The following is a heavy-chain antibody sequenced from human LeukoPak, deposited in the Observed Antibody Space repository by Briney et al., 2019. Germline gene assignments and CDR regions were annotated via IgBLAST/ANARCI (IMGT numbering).Heavy chain of an antibody. CDR2: INSDGSST. CDR3: ARVGVGTVTTWDY. V-gene: IGHV3-74*01. D-gene: IGHD4-17*01. CDR1: GFTLSSYW. Sequence: PGGSLRLSCAASGFTLSSYWMHWVRQAPGKGLVWVSRINSDGSSTSYADSVKGRFTISRDNAKNTLYLQMNSLRAEDTAVYYCARVGVGTVTTWDYWGQGTLVTVSS. J-gene: IGHJ4*02.